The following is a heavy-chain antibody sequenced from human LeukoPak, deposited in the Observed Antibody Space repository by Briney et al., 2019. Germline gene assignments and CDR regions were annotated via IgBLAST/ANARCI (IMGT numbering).Heavy chain of an antibody. CDR1: GFTLSSFW. CDR3: AELGITMIGGV. D-gene: IGHD3-10*02. V-gene: IGHV3-7*01. CDR2: IKQDGTEK. J-gene: IGHJ6*04. Sequence: GGSLRLSCAASGFTLSSFWTSWVRQAPGKGLEWVANIKQDGTEKYYVDSVKGRFTISRDNAKNSLYLQMNSLRAEDTAVYYCAELGITMIGGVWGKGTTVTISS.